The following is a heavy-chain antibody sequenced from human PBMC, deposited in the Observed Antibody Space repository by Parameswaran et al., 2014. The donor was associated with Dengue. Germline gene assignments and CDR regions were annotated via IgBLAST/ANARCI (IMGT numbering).Heavy chain of an antibody. V-gene: IGHV1-2*02. CDR3: ARSSIGADGTWFDY. CDR2: INPNSGGT. Sequence: WVRQAPGQGLEWMGWINPNSGGTNYAQKFQGRVTMTRDTSINTAYMELSRLRFDDTAVYYCARSSIGADGTWFDYWGQGTLVTVSS. J-gene: IGHJ4*02. D-gene: IGHD6-13*01.